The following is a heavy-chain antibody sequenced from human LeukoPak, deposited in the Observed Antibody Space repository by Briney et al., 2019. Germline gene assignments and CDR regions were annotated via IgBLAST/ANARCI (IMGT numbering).Heavy chain of an antibody. V-gene: IGHV1-18*01. CDR1: GYTFTIYG. CDR2: ISGYSANT. J-gene: IGHJ4*02. CDR3: ARGSRQDTYGRELDS. D-gene: IGHD5-18*01. Sequence: GASLKVSCKTSGYTFTIYGINWVRQAPGQGLEWMGWISGYSANTDYAPRLQGRVTMTTDTSTSTAYMELRSLRSDDTAVYYCARGSRQDTYGRELDSWGQGTLVTVSS.